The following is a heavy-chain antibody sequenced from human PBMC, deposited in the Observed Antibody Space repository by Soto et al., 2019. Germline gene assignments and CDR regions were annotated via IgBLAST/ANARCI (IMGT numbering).Heavy chain of an antibody. CDR1: GLTLRSYA. CDR2: ISGRSGVP. J-gene: IGHJ5*02. D-gene: IGHD3-16*01. V-gene: IGHV3-23*01. CDR3: AKGGPFTGGFDP. Sequence: EGQLLQSGGDLVQPGGSLRLSCAGSGLTLRSYAMTWIRQTPEKGLEWVSTISGRSGVPSYADSVNGRFTVSRDNSKNTLYLQMNSPRPDDTAIYSCAKGGPFTGGFDPWGQGTLVTVAS.